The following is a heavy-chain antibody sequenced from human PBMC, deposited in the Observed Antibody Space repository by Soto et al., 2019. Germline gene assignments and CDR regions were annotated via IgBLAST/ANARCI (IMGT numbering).Heavy chain of an antibody. Sequence: EVQLVESGGGLVKPGGSLRLSCAASGFTFSSYSMNWVRQAPGKGLEWVSSISSSSSYIYYADSVKGRFTISRDNAKNSLYLQMNSLRAEDTAVYYCARENRGYGDYPYYSGMDVWGQGTTVTVSS. J-gene: IGHJ6*02. V-gene: IGHV3-21*01. CDR1: GFTFSSYS. CDR3: ARENRGYGDYPYYSGMDV. D-gene: IGHD4-17*01. CDR2: ISSSSSYI.